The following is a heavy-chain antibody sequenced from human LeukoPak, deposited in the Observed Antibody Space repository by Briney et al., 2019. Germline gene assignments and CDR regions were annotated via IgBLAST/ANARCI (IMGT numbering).Heavy chain of an antibody. CDR1: GFTFSSYG. Sequence: GGSLRLSCAASGFTFSSYGMHWVRQAPGKGLEWVAVISYDGSNKYYADSVKGRFTISRDNSKNTLYLQMNSLRAEDTAVYYCAKDMYCSSTSCYYYYYGMDVWGKGTTVTVSS. CDR3: AKDMYCSSTSCYYYYYGMDV. CDR2: ISYDGSNK. V-gene: IGHV3-30*18. D-gene: IGHD2-2*01. J-gene: IGHJ6*04.